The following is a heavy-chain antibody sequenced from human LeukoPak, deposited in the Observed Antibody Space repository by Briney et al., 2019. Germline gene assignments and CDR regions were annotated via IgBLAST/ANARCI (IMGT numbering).Heavy chain of an antibody. CDR3: ARLGYYYDSSGYYAEKVDY. V-gene: IGHV4-39*07. D-gene: IGHD3-22*01. CDR1: GGSLSSSSYY. Sequence: SETLSLTRTVSGGSLSSSSYYWGWIRQPPGKGLEWIGSIYYSGSTYYNPPLKSRVTISVDTSKNQFSLKLSSVTAADTAVYYCARLGYYYDSSGYYAEKVDYWGQGTLVTVSS. J-gene: IGHJ4*02. CDR2: IYYSGST.